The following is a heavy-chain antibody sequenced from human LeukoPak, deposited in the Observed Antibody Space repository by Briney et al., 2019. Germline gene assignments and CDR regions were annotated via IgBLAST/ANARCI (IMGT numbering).Heavy chain of an antibody. J-gene: IGHJ5*02. Sequence: ASVKPSCKPSGYTFTTYVISSVRQAPRHGLEWMGWISAYNGNTNYAQKLQGRVTMTTDTSTSIAYMELRSVRSDDTAVYYCARAVAVAGTELWFDPWGEGTLVTVSS. V-gene: IGHV1-18*01. CDR2: ISAYNGNT. CDR3: ARAVAVAGTELWFDP. D-gene: IGHD6-19*01. CDR1: GYTFTTYV.